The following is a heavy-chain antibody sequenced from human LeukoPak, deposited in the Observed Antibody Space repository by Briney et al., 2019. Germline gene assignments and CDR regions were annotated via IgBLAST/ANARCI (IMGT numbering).Heavy chain of an antibody. CDR3: ARVSDSGYDSGDYYYMDV. V-gene: IGHV4-4*07. CDR2: IYTSGST. J-gene: IGHJ6*03. D-gene: IGHD5-12*01. Sequence: SETLSLTCTVSGASIRSYSWSWIRQPAGKGLEWIGHIYTSGSTNYNPSLKSRVTMSVDTSKNQFSLKLSSVTAADTAVYYCARVSDSGYDSGDYYYMDVWGKGTTVTISS. CDR1: GASIRSYS.